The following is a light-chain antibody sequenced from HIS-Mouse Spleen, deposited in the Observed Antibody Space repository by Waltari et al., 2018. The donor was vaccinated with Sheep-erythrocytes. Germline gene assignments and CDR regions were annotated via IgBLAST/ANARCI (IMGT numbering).Light chain of an antibody. Sequence: EIVLTQSPATLSLSPGERATLSCRASQSVSSYLAWYQQKPGQAPRLLIYDASHRATGIPSRFSGSGSGTDFTLTISSLETEDFVVYYCMQALQTPWTFCQGTKVESK. V-gene: IGKV3-11*01. CDR3: MQALQTPWT. CDR2: DAS. J-gene: IGKJ1*01. CDR1: QSVSSY.